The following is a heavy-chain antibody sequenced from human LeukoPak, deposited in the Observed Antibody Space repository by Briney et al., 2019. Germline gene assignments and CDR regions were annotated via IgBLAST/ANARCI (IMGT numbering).Heavy chain of an antibody. Sequence: GGSLRLSCAASGFTFSSYEMNWVRQAPGKGLEWVANIKQDGSEKYYVDSVKGRFTISRDNAKNSLYLQMNSLRADDTAVYYCARGGTTFEKWGQGTLVTVSS. J-gene: IGHJ4*02. CDR2: IKQDGSEK. CDR1: GFTFSSYE. CDR3: ARGGTTFEK. D-gene: IGHD2/OR15-2a*01. V-gene: IGHV3-7*01.